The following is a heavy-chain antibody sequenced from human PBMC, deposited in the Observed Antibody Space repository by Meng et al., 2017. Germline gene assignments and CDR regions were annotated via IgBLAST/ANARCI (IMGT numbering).Heavy chain of an antibody. D-gene: IGHD6-19*01. CDR1: GFTFSSYW. CDR3: ARLTVAGHRDYYYGMDV. V-gene: IGHV3-74*01. Sequence: GGSLRLSCAASGFTFSSYWMHWVRQAPGKGLVWVSRINSDGSSTSYADSVKGRFTISRDNAKNTLYLQMNSLRAEDTAVYYCARLTVAGHRDYYYGMDVWGQGTTVTVSS. J-gene: IGHJ6*02. CDR2: INSDGSST.